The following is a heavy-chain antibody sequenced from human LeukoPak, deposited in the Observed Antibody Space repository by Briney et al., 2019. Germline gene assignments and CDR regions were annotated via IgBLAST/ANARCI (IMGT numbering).Heavy chain of an antibody. D-gene: IGHD3-3*01. CDR3: AKHPYNDFWSGYYKGFDY. J-gene: IGHJ4*02. CDR1: GFTFSSYA. V-gene: IGHV3-23*01. CDR2: FSGAGDYT. Sequence: SGGSLRLSCAASGFTFSSYAMSWVRQAPGKGLEWVSSFSGAGDYTHSADSVKGRFIISRDNSKNTLYLQMNSLRVEDTAVYYCAKHPYNDFWSGYYKGFDYWGQGTLVTVSS.